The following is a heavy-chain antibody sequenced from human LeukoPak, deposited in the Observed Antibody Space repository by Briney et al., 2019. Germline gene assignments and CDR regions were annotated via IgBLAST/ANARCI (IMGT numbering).Heavy chain of an antibody. J-gene: IGHJ4*02. Sequence: GGSLRLSCAASGFTFRTYWMTWVRQAPGKGLEWVAVISYDGSNKYYADSVKGRFTISRDNSKNTLYLQMNSLRAEDTAVYYCARDTSYYYDSSGPQNYFDYWGQGTLVTVSS. CDR2: ISYDGSNK. V-gene: IGHV3-30-3*01. CDR3: ARDTSYYYDSSGPQNYFDY. D-gene: IGHD3-22*01. CDR1: GFTFRTYW.